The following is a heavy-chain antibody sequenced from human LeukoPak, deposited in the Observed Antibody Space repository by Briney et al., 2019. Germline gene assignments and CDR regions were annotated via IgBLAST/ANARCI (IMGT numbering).Heavy chain of an antibody. J-gene: IGHJ4*02. V-gene: IGHV3-15*01. CDR3: TADMPASSRAADY. CDR2: IKSKTDGGTT. D-gene: IGHD2-15*01. CDR1: GFTFSDAW. Sequence: GGSLRLSCAASGFTFSDAWMSWVHQAPGMGLEWVGRIKSKTDGGTTDYAAPVKGRFTISRDDSKTTLYLQINSLKTEDTAVYYCTADMPASSRAADYWGQGTLVTVSS.